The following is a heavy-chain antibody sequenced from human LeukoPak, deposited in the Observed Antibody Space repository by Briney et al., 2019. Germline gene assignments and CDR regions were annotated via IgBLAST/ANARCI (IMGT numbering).Heavy chain of an antibody. Sequence: GASVKVSCKASGYTFTAYSMHWVRQAPGQGLEWMGWISGNNANTNYAQKFQGRVTMTTDTSTSTAYMELTSLRSDDTAVYYCARLRAGYMLDYWGQGTLVTVSS. CDR2: ISGNNANT. CDR3: ARLRAGYMLDY. CDR1: GYTFTAYS. J-gene: IGHJ4*02. D-gene: IGHD5-18*01. V-gene: IGHV1-18*04.